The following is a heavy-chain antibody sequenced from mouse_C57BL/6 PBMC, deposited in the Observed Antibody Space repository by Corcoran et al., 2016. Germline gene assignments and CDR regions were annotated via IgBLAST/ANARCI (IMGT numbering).Heavy chain of an antibody. CDR1: GYSITSGYY. V-gene: IGHV3-6*01. J-gene: IGHJ1*03. CDR3: ARDNYGSSLWYFDV. Sequence: DVQLQESGPGLVKPSQSLSLTCSVTGYSITSGYYWNWIRQFPGNKLEWMGYISYDGSNNYNPSLKNRISITRDTSKNQFFLKLNSVTTEDTATYYCARDNYGSSLWYFDVWGTGTTVTVSS. D-gene: IGHD1-1*01. CDR2: ISYDGSN.